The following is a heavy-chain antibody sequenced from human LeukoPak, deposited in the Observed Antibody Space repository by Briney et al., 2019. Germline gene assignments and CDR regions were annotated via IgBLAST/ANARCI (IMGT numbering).Heavy chain of an antibody. CDR2: VSGNGDMT. V-gene: IGHV3-23*01. CDR1: GLTFSSAV. D-gene: IGHD2-21*01. J-gene: IGHJ6*02. CDR3: AKADIVGSRKPGMDV. Sequence: GGSLRLCCAASGLTFSSAVMAWVRQCPGKGLEWVASVSGNGDMTYYTDSVKGRFAISRDNSRNTLFLQLSGLTFDDTARYYCAKADIVGSRKPGMDVWGQGTTVTVSS.